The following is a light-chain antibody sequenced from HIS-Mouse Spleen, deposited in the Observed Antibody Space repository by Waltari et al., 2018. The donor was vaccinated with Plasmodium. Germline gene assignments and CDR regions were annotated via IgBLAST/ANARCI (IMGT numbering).Light chain of an antibody. CDR3: AAWDDSLNGPV. V-gene: IGLV1-44*01. J-gene: IGLJ2*01. CDR1: SSNLGSHT. Sequence: QSVLTQPPSASGTPGQRVTISCSGSSSNLGSHTLTWYQQLPGTAPKLLIYSNNQRPSGVPDRFSGSKSGTSASLAISGLQSEDEADYYCAAWDDSLNGPVFGGGTKLTVL. CDR2: SNN.